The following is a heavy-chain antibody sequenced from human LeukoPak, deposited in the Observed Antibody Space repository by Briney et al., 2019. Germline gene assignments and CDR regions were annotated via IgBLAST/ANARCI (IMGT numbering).Heavy chain of an antibody. V-gene: IGHV1-18*01. Sequence: ASVKVSRKASGYTFTTSGTSWVRQAPGQGLEWMGWISGYNGNTDYAQKFQGRVTMTTDISTSTAYMELRSLRSDDTAVYYCARDVAAAGVDPWGQGTLVIVSS. CDR1: GYTFTTSG. D-gene: IGHD6-13*01. CDR3: ARDVAAAGVDP. J-gene: IGHJ5*02. CDR2: ISGYNGNT.